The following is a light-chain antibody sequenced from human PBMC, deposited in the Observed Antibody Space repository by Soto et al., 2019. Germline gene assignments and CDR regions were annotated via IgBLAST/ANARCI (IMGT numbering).Light chain of an antibody. CDR2: DAS. CDR3: QQYGTSPIT. CDR1: QSVTTY. J-gene: IGKJ5*01. V-gene: IGKV3-20*01. Sequence: EFLLTQSPGTLSLSPGERATLSFMASQSVTTYLAWYQQKPGQAPRLLIYDASSRATGIPDRFSGSGSGADFTLTISRLEPEDFAVYSCQQYGTSPITFGQGTLLEVK.